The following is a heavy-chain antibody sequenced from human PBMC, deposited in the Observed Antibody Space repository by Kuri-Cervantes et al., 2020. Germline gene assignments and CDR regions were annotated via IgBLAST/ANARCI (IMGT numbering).Heavy chain of an antibody. CDR3: ARSRDDYGDYAPTD. CDR1: SGSISTYY. CDR2: IVNTGST. J-gene: IGHJ4*02. V-gene: IGHV4-59*01. D-gene: IGHD4-17*01. Sequence: GSLRLSCSISSGSISTYYWSWIRQPPGKGLEWIGDIVNTGSTNYRPSLKSRVIMSVDTSKNQFSLRLSSVTAADTAVYYCARSRDDYGDYAPTDWGQGTLVTVSS.